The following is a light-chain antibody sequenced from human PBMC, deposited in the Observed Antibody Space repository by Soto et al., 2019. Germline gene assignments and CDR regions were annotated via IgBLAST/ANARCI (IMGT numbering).Light chain of an antibody. J-gene: IGKJ4*01. CDR2: WAS. CDR1: QNLLYSSNNKNY. CDR3: QQYDRTPLT. V-gene: IGKV4-1*01. Sequence: IVMTQSPDSLAVSLGERATINCKSSQNLLYSSNNKNYLAWYQQKPGQPPKLLIYWASTRAAGVPDRFSGRGSGTDYTLTISSLQAEDVAVYYCQQYDRTPLTFGGGTKVEIK.